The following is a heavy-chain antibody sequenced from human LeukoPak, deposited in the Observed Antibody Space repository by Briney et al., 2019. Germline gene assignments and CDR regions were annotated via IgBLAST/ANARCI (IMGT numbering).Heavy chain of an antibody. CDR2: INHSGST. CDR3: ARGRSIAARAPFDY. CDR1: GGSFSGYY. Sequence: SETLSLTCAVYGGSFSGYYWSWIRQPPGKGLEWIGEINHSGSTNYNPSLKSRVTISVDTSKNQFSLKLSSVTAADTAVYYCARGRSIAARAPFDYWGQGTLVTVSS. J-gene: IGHJ4*02. V-gene: IGHV4-34*01. D-gene: IGHD6-6*01.